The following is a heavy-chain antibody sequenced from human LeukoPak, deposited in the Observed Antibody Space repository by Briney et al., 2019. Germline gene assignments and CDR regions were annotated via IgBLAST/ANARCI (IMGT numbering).Heavy chain of an antibody. V-gene: IGHV3-74*01. Sequence: PGGSLRLSCAASGFTLRSYWMHWVRQVPGKGLVWVSGINSDGGSTRYADSVKGRFIITRDNAKNMLYLQMNSLRAEDTAVYYCASMNGHAFDIWGQGTRVTVSS. D-gene: IGHD2-8*01. CDR1: GFTLRSYW. CDR2: INSDGGST. J-gene: IGHJ3*02. CDR3: ASMNGHAFDI.